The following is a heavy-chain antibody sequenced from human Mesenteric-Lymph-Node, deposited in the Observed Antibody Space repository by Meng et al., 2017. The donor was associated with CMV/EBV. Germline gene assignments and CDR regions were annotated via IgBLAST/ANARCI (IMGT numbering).Heavy chain of an antibody. J-gene: IGHJ3*02. V-gene: IGHV1-18*01. CDR3: ARDRYYDYPGNGFDI. D-gene: IGHD3-22*01. Sequence: ASAKVSCKASGYTFRSYGISWVRQAPGQGLEWMVWISVYNGNTNYAQNLQDRVTMTTDTSTSTAYMKLRSLRSDDTAVYYCARDRYYDYPGNGFDIWGQGTMVTVSS. CDR2: ISVYNGNT. CDR1: GYTFRSYG.